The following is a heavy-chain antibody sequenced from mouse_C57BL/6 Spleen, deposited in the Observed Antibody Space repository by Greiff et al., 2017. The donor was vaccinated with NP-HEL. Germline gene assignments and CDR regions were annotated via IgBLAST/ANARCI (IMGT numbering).Heavy chain of an antibody. V-gene: IGHV1-22*01. CDR3: AREVYDYDWFAY. CDR2: INPNNGGT. J-gene: IGHJ3*01. D-gene: IGHD2-4*01. Sequence: EVQLQQSGPELVKPGASVKMSCKASGYTFTDYNMHWVKQSHGKSLEWIGYINPNNGGTSYNQKFKGKATLTVNKSSSTAYMELRSLTSEDSAVYYCAREVYDYDWFAYWGQGTLVTVSA. CDR1: GYTFTDYN.